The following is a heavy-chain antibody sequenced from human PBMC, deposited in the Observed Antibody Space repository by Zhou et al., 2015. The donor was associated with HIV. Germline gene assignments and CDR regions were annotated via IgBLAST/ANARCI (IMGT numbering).Heavy chain of an antibody. CDR2: ISHDGKNK. CDR3: AKLPIRGYSYGQADY. D-gene: IGHD5-18*01. CDR1: GYTFNNHA. Sequence: QVQLVESGGGVVQPGKSLRLSCAASGYTFNNHAMHWVRQAPGKGLFWVSVISHDGKNKYGADAVKGRFTISRDNSKNTLYLQMNSLRPDDTAIYYCAKLPIRGYSYGQADYWGQGNPGHRLL. J-gene: IGHJ4*02. V-gene: IGHV3-30-3*02.